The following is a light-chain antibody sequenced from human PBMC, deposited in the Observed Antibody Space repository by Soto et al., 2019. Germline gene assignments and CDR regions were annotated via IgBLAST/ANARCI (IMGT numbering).Light chain of an antibody. CDR3: QQYNSYSPT. Sequence: DIQMTQSPSTLSASVGDRVTITCRASQIISSWLAWYQQKPGQAPKLLIYDASSLESGVPPSFSGSCSGTESTLAFSSLQPDDLAAYYCQQYNSYSPTFGPGTTVDIK. J-gene: IGKJ3*01. CDR1: QIISSW. V-gene: IGKV1-5*01. CDR2: DAS.